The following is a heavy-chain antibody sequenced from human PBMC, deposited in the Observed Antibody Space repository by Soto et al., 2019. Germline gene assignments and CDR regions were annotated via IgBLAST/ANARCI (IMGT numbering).Heavy chain of an antibody. D-gene: IGHD3-3*01. V-gene: IGHV4-4*07. Sequence: SETLSLTCTVSGGSISSSYWSWIRQPAGKGRGWIGGIYTSGSTNYNASLKSRVTMSVDTSKNQFSLTLSSVTAADPAVYYCASGAHVGGYYYDYWGQGTLVTVSS. CDR1: GGSISSSY. J-gene: IGHJ4*02. CDR3: ASGAHVGGYYYDY. CDR2: IYTSGST.